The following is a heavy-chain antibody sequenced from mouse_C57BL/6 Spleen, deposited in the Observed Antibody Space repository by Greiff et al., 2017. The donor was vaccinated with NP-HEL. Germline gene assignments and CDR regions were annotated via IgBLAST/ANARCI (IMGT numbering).Heavy chain of an antibody. V-gene: IGHV1-39*01. Sequence: VQLQQSGPELVKPGASVKISCKASGYSFTDYNMNWVKQSNGKSLEWIGVINPNYGTTNYNQKFKGKATLTVDQSSSTAYMQLNSLTSEDSAVYYCAREDYYGSRNYLDCWGQGTTLTVSS. J-gene: IGHJ2*01. D-gene: IGHD1-1*01. CDR3: AREDYYGSRNYLDC. CDR2: INPNYGTT. CDR1: GYSFTDYN.